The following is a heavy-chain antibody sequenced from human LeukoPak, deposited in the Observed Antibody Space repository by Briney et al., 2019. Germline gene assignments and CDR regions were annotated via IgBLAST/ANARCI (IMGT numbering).Heavy chain of an antibody. D-gene: IGHD2-2*02. CDR1: GFTFSNYF. J-gene: IGHJ3*02. CDR2: ISSDSTYI. CDR3: ASIVVVPAAIRGGAFDI. V-gene: IGHV3-21*04. Sequence: GGSLRLSCAASGFTFSNYFMNWVRQAPGKGLEWVSCISSDSTYIYYADSVKGRFTISRDNAKNSLFLQMSSLRAADTAVYYCASIVVVPAAIRGGAFDIWGQGTMVTVSS.